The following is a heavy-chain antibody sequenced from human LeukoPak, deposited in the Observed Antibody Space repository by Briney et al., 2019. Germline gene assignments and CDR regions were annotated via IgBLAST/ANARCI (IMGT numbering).Heavy chain of an antibody. D-gene: IGHD1-26*01. J-gene: IGHJ4*02. Sequence: ASVKVSCKASGYTFTSYYMHWVRQAPGQGLEWMGIINPSGGSTSYAQRFQGRVTMTRDTSTSTVYMELSSLRSEDTAVYYCASLTVGATLFDYWGQGTLVTVSS. CDR1: GYTFTSYY. CDR2: INPSGGST. V-gene: IGHV1-46*01. CDR3: ASLTVGATLFDY.